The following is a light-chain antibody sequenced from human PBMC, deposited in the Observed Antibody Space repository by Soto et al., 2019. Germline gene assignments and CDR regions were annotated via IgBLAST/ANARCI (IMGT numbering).Light chain of an antibody. Sequence: QSVLTQPASVSGSPGQSITISCTGTSSDVGSYNLVSWYQQHPGKAPKLMIYEVSKRPSGVSNRFSGSKSGNTASLTISGLQAEDEADYYCCSCAGSSTLGVFGTGTKVTVL. CDR2: EVS. CDR3: CSCAGSSTLGV. J-gene: IGLJ1*01. V-gene: IGLV2-23*02. CDR1: SSDVGSYNL.